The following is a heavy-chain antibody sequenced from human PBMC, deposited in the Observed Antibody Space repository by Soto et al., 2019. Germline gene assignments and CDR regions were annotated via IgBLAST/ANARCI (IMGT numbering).Heavy chain of an antibody. CDR3: AKDRLAGNFEY. CDR1: GFTFNNYA. Sequence: GSLRLSCAASGFTFNNYAMNWVRQAPGKGLEWVATISATGGSTYYADSVKGRFTISRDNSKNTLYLQMNGLRVEDTAVYYCAKDRLAGNFEYWGQGTQVTVSS. V-gene: IGHV3-23*01. CDR2: ISATGGST. J-gene: IGHJ4*02.